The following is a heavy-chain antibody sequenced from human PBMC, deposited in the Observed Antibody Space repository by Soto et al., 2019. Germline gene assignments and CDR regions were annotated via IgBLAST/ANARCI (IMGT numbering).Heavy chain of an antibody. Sequence: EVQLVESGGGLVQPGRSLRLSCAASGFTFDDHAMHWVRQAPGKGLEWVSGVNWNSRSIDYADSVKGRFTISRDNAKNSLYLQMNRLRPEDTASYYCAKDHGGRSWYGGIDYWGQGTLVTVSS. CDR3: AKDHGGRSWYGGIDY. D-gene: IGHD6-13*01. J-gene: IGHJ4*02. V-gene: IGHV3-9*01. CDR1: GFTFDDHA. CDR2: VNWNSRSI.